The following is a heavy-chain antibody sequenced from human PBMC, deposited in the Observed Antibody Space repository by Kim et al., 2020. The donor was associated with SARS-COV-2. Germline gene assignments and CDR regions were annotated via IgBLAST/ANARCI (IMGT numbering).Heavy chain of an antibody. V-gene: IGHV3-11*01. Sequence: GGSLRLSCAASGFTFSDYYMSWIRQAPGKGLEWVSYISSSGSTIYYADSVKGRFTISRDNAKNTLYLQMNSLRAEDTAVYYCASQPHVATGYYWYFDLWGRGTLVTVSS. J-gene: IGHJ2*01. D-gene: IGHD3-9*01. CDR3: ASQPHVATGYYWYFDL. CDR2: ISSSGSTI. CDR1: GFTFSDYY.